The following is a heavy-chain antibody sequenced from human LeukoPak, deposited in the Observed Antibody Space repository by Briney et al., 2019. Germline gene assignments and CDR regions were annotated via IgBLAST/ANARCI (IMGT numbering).Heavy chain of an antibody. CDR1: GFTVSNNY. CDR2: IYRGGDT. Sequence: GGSLRLSCAASGFTVSNNYMTWVRQAPGKGLGWVSVIYRGGDTYYADSVKGRFTISRDNSKNTLYLQMNSLRAEDTAVYYCAREGYYYAMDVWGQGTTVTVSS. J-gene: IGHJ6*02. CDR3: AREGYYYAMDV. V-gene: IGHV3-53*01.